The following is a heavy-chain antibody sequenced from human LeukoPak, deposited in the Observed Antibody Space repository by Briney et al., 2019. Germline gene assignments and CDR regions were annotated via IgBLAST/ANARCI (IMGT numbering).Heavy chain of an antibody. CDR1: GYTFTSYY. CDR2: INPSGGST. Sequence: ASVKVSCEASGYTFTSYYINWVRQAPGQGLEWMGIINPSGGSTSYAQKFQGRVTMTRDTSTSTVYTELSSLRSEDTAVYYCARANWFDPWGQGTLVTVSS. V-gene: IGHV1-46*01. CDR3: ARANWFDP. J-gene: IGHJ5*02.